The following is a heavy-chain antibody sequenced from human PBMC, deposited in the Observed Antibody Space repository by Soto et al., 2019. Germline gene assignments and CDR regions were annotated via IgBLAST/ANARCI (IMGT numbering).Heavy chain of an antibody. D-gene: IGHD5-12*01. CDR3: TIWSGYSAQKVH. V-gene: IGHV3-73*01. Sequence: HPGGSLRLSCAASGFTFSGSAMHWVRQASGKGLEWVGRIRSKANSYATAYAASVKGRFTISRDDSKNTAYLQMNSLKTEDTAVYYCTIWSGYSAQKVHWGQGPLVTVPA. CDR2: IRSKANSYAT. CDR1: GFTFSGSA. J-gene: IGHJ4*02.